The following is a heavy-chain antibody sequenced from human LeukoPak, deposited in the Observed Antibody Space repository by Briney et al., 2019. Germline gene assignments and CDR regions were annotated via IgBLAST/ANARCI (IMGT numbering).Heavy chain of an antibody. J-gene: IGHJ4*02. V-gene: IGHV3-23*01. CDR1: GFTFSSYA. Sequence: GGPLRLSCAASGFTFSSYAMSWVRQAPGKGLEWVSAISGSGGSTYYADSVKGRFTISRDNSKNTLSLQMNSLRAEDTAIYFCAKRAVVDRYYFDYWGQGTLVTVSS. CDR2: ISGSGGST. CDR3: AKRAVVDRYYFDY. D-gene: IGHD3-22*01.